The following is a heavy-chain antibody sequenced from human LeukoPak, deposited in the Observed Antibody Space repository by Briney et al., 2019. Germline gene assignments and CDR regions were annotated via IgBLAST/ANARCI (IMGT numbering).Heavy chain of an antibody. Sequence: SETLSLTCTVSGGSISSYYWSWIRQPPGKGLEWIGYIYYSGSTNYNPSLKSRVTISVDTSKNQFSLKLSSVTAADTAVYYCARGKHTGGFDYWGQGTLVTVSS. CDR3: ARGKHTGGFDY. D-gene: IGHD2-21*01. CDR2: IYYSGST. CDR1: GGSISSYY. J-gene: IGHJ4*02. V-gene: IGHV4-59*01.